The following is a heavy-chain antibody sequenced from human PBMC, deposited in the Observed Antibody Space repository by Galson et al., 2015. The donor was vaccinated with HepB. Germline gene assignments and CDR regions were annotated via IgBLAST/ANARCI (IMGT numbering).Heavy chain of an antibody. CDR2: TYYKSKWYN. CDR3: ARAGPEGGADFDY. CDR1: GDSVSDNIVA. J-gene: IGHJ4*02. D-gene: IGHD1-26*01. V-gene: IGHV6-1*01. Sequence: CAISGDSVSDNIVAWNWIRQSPSRGLEWLGRTYYKSKWYNDYAVSVKSRITINPDTSKNQVYLQLNSVTPEDTDVYYCARAGPEGGADFDYWGQGTRVTVSS.